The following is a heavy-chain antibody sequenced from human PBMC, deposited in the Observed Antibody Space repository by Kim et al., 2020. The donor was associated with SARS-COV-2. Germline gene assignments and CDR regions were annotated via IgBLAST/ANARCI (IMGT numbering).Heavy chain of an antibody. D-gene: IGHD2-2*01. CDR1: GFTFSSYA. V-gene: IGHV3-64D*09. J-gene: IGHJ6*02. Sequence: GGSLRLSCSASGFTFSSYAMHWVRQSPGKGLEYVSAISSNGGSTYSADSVKGRFTISRDNSKTTLYLQMSSLRAEDTAVYYCVKDGGYCSSTSCAYCYYYYGMDVWGQGTTVTVSS. CDR2: ISSNGGST. CDR3: VKDGGYCSSTSCAYCYYYYGMDV.